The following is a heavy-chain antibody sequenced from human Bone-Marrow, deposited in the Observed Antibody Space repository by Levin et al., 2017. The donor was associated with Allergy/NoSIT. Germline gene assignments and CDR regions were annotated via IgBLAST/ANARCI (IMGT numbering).Heavy chain of an antibody. V-gene: IGHV3-21*01. Sequence: PGGSLRLSCEVSGFTFSNFNMHWVRQAPGKGLEWVSSISSAGTFIYYADSVKGRFTISRDNGKNFLYLQMTSLRAEDTAVYYCSTFPNYDFVPFDIWGQGTMVAVSS. CDR1: GFTFSNFN. CDR2: ISSAGTFI. J-gene: IGHJ3*02. CDR3: STFPNYDFVPFDI. D-gene: IGHD3-3*01.